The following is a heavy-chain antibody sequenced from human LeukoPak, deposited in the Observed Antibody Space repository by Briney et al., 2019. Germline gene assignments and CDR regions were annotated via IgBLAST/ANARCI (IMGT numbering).Heavy chain of an antibody. D-gene: IGHD1-20*01. V-gene: IGHV3-15*07. CDR2: IKSKADGETI. J-gene: IGHJ4*02. Sequence: GGSLRLSCEASGFTFSTYGMHWVRQAPGKGLEWVGRIKSKADGETIDYAAPVKGRFTFSRDDSKNMLYLQMNSLKSEDTAVYYCSTLTSRGLSDSWGQGTLVTVSS. CDR3: STLTSRGLSDS. CDR1: GFTFSTYG.